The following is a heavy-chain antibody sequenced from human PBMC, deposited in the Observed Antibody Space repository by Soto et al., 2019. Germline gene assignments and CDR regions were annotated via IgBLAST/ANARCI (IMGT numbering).Heavy chain of an antibody. J-gene: IGHJ6*02. Sequence: QVQLVESGGGVVQPGRSLRLSCVASGFPFSGYGMHWVRQAPGKGLEWVAVIWYDGSIKYYADSVKGRFTISRDNSKNTLYMQMNSLRAEDTAVYYCARDGGGMVVWGQGTTVTVSS. CDR1: GFPFSGYG. CDR2: IWYDGSIK. V-gene: IGHV3-33*01. CDR3: ARDGGGMVV.